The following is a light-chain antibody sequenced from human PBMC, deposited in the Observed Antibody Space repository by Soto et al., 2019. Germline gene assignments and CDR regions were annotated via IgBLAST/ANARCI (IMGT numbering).Light chain of an antibody. CDR1: QSVSSY. Sequence: EIVLTQSPATLSLSPGERATLSCRASQSVSSYLAWYQQKPGQAPRLLIYGASYRATGIPDRFSGGGSGTDFTLTISRLEPEDFAVYYCHQYGSSRLTFGGGTKVDIK. CDR3: HQYGSSRLT. V-gene: IGKV3-20*01. CDR2: GAS. J-gene: IGKJ4*01.